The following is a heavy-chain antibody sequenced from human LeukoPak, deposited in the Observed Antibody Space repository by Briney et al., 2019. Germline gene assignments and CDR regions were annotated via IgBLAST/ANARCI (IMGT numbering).Heavy chain of an antibody. Sequence: SVKVSCKASGGTFSSYAISWVRQAPGQGLEWMGGIIPIFGTANYAQKFQGRVTITADESTSTAYMELSSLRSEDTAVYYCASYIAAAPYYFDYWGQGTLVTVSS. V-gene: IGHV1-69*13. CDR3: ASYIAAAPYYFDY. CDR1: GGTFSSYA. CDR2: IIPIFGTA. J-gene: IGHJ4*02. D-gene: IGHD6-13*01.